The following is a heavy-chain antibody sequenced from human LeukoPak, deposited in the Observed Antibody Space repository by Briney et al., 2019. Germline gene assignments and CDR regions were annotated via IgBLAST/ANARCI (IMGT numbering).Heavy chain of an antibody. CDR2: IYYSGST. J-gene: IGHJ6*03. CDR1: GGSISSYY. Sequence: SETLSLTCTVSGGSISSYYWSWIRQPPGKGLEWIGYIYYSGSTNYNPSLKSRVTISVDTSKNQFSLKLSSVTAADTAVYYCAGVYYGSGSGYYYYYYYMDVWGKGTTVTISS. CDR3: AGVYYGSGSGYYYYYYYMDV. V-gene: IGHV4-59*01. D-gene: IGHD3-10*01.